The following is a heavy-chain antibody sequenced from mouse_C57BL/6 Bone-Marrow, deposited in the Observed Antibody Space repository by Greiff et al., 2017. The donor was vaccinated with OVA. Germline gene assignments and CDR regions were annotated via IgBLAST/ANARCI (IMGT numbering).Heavy chain of an antibody. CDR1: GYTFTRYW. CDR2: IDPSDSYT. V-gene: IGHV1-69*01. J-gene: IGHJ3*01. Sequence: VQLQPPGAELVMPGASVKLSCKASGYTFTRYWLHWVKQRPGQGLEWIGEIDPSDSYTNYNQKFKGKSTLTVDTSSSTADLQLSSLTSEDSAVYYGARGGDYDYDWFAYWGQVTRVTVAA. D-gene: IGHD2-4*01. CDR3: ARGGDYDYDWFAY.